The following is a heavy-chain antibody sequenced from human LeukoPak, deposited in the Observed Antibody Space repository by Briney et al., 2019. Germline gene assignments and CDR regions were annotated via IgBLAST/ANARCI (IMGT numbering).Heavy chain of an antibody. CDR3: ARDMNIVALGAFAI. V-gene: IGHV1-2*02. CDR1: GYTFTGYY. D-gene: IGHD5-12*01. J-gene: IGHJ3*02. Sequence: ASVKVSCKASGYTFTGYYMHWVRQAPGQGLEWMGWINPNSGGTNYAQKFQGRVTMTRDTSISTAYMELSRLRSDDTAVYYCARDMNIVALGAFAIWGQGTMVTVSS. CDR2: INPNSGGT.